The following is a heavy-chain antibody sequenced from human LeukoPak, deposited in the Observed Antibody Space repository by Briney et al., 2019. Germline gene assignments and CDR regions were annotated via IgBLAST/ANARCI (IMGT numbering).Heavy chain of an antibody. CDR3: AKEPMAARPGPPLFDY. Sequence: GGSLRLSCAASGFTFDDYGMSWVRQAPGKGLEWVSGINWNGGSTGYADSVKGRFTISRDNSKNTLYLQMNSLRAEDTAVYYCAKEPMAARPGPPLFDYWGQGTLVTVSS. V-gene: IGHV3-20*04. CDR1: GFTFDDYG. CDR2: INWNGGST. J-gene: IGHJ4*02. D-gene: IGHD6-6*01.